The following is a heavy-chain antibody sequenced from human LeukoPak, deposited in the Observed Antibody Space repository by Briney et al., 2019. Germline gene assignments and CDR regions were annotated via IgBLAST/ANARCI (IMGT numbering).Heavy chain of an antibody. CDR2: INHSGST. CDR3: ARDSGGSWYFDY. CDR1: GASFSDYY. D-gene: IGHD1-26*01. Sequence: SETLSLTCGVYGASFSDYYWSWIRQPPGRGLEWIGEINHSGSTNYNPSLKSRVTISVDTSKNQFSLNLSSVTAADTAVYYCARDSGGSWYFDYWGQGTLVTVSS. J-gene: IGHJ4*02. V-gene: IGHV4-34*01.